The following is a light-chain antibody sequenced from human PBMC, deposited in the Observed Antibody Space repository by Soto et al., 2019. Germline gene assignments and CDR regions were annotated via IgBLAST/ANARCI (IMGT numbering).Light chain of an antibody. Sequence: QSVPTQSSSASASLGSSVKLTCILSSGHSTYIIAWHQQQPGKAPRFLMTLDRSGSYNRGSGVPDRFSGSSSGADRYLTISNLQFEDEGDYYCETWYSNTHKVFGGGTKLTVL. CDR3: ETWYSNTHKV. J-gene: IGLJ3*02. V-gene: IGLV4-60*02. CDR1: SGHSTYI. CDR2: LDRSGSY.